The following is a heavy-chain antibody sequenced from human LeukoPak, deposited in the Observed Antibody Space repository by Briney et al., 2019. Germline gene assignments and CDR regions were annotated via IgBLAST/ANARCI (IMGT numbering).Heavy chain of an antibody. CDR3: AKYFASGSYYKLPH. CDR1: GFTFSSYA. J-gene: IGHJ1*01. CDR2: ISGSGAYT. Sequence: GGSLRLSCAASGFTFSSYAMSWVRQAPGKGLEWASTISGSGAYTYYADSVKGRFTISRDNSKNTLYLQMNSLRAEDTAVYYCAKYFASGSYYKLPHWGQGTLVTVSS. D-gene: IGHD3-10*01. V-gene: IGHV3-23*01.